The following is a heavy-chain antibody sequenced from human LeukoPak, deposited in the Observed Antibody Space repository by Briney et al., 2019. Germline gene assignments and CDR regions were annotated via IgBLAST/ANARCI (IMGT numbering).Heavy chain of an antibody. CDR3: ARVSSGSSGWFDP. D-gene: IGHD6-6*01. CDR2: INPNSGGT. J-gene: IGHJ5*02. V-gene: IGHV1-2*02. CDR1: GYTFTGYY. Sequence: ASVKVSCKASGYTFTGYYMHWVRQAPGQGLEWMGWINPNSGGTNYAQKFQGRVTMTRDTSISTAYMELSRLRSDDTAVYYCARVSSGSSGWFDPWGQGTLVTVSS.